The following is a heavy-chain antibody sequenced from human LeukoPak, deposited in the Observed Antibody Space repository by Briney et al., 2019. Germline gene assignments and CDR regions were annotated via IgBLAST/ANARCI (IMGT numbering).Heavy chain of an antibody. J-gene: IGHJ4*02. D-gene: IGHD4-17*01. V-gene: IGHV1-18*01. CDR1: GYTFTSYG. CDR2: VSAYNINT. Sequence: ASVKVSCKASGYTFTSYGIGWVRQAPGQGLEWMGWVSAYNINTQDAQKVQGRVTRTTDTPTSTAYMELRSLKSDDTAIYYCARAWGLYGDYSYFDSWGQGTLLTVSS. CDR3: ARAWGLYGDYSYFDS.